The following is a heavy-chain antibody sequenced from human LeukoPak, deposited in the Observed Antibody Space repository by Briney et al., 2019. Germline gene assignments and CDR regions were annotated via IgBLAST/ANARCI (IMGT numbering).Heavy chain of an antibody. V-gene: IGHV3-66*01. CDR1: GFTVSSNY. J-gene: IGHJ6*02. CDR3: ARASAPPSFHYYYGMDV. D-gene: IGHD2/OR15-2a*01. Sequence: PGGSLRLSCAASGFTVSSNYMSWVRQAPGKGLEWVSVIYSGGSTYYADSVKGRFTISRDNSKNTLYLQMNSLRVEDTAVYYCARASAPPSFHYYYGMDVWGQGTTVTVSS. CDR2: IYSGGST.